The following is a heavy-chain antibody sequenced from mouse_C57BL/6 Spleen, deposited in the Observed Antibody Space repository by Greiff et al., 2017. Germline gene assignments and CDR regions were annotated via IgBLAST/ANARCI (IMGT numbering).Heavy chain of an antibody. D-gene: IGHD1-1*01. CDR3: ARFITTVVAPGYFDV. CDR1: GYTFTSYW. J-gene: IGHJ1*03. Sequence: QVQLQQPGAELVKPGASVKMSCKASGYTFTSYWITWVKQRPGQGLEWIGDLSPGSGSTNYNEKFKSKATLTVYTSSSTAYMQLSSLTSEDSAVYYCARFITTVVAPGYFDVWGTGTTVTVSS. CDR2: LSPGSGST. V-gene: IGHV1-55*01.